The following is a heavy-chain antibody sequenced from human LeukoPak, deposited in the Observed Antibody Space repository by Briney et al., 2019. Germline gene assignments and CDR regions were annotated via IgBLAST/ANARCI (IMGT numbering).Heavy chain of an antibody. Sequence: GRSLRLSCAASGFTFGSYAMHWVRQAPGKGLEWVAVISYDGSNKYYADSVKGRFTISRDNSKNTVDLQMNSLRTEDTAVYYCAKADGSWTYDPWGQGTLVTVSS. J-gene: IGHJ5*02. D-gene: IGHD5-24*01. CDR3: AKADGSWTYDP. CDR1: GFTFGSYA. CDR2: ISYDGSNK. V-gene: IGHV3-30*04.